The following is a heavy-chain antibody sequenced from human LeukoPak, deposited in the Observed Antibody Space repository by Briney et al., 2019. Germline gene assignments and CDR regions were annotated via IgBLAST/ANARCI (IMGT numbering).Heavy chain of an antibody. D-gene: IGHD6-13*01. Sequence: SQTLSLTCTVSGGSISSDNYYWTWIRQPAGKGLEWIGRIYTGGSANYNPSLKSRVTISVDTSKNQFSLRLNSVTAADTAMYYCARDVGSRWFSIWFDPWGQGTLVTVSS. CDR2: IYTGGSA. CDR1: GGSISSDNYY. V-gene: IGHV4-61*02. J-gene: IGHJ5*02. CDR3: ARDVGSRWFSIWFDP.